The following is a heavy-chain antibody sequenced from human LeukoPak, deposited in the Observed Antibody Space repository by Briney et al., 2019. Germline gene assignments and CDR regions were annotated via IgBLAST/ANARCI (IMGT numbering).Heavy chain of an antibody. D-gene: IGHD6-6*01. CDR3: ARVGSGSSISIFDY. V-gene: IGHV4-30-4*01. CDR1: GGSISSGDYY. J-gene: IGHJ4*02. CDR2: TYYGGST. Sequence: SESLSLTCTVSGGSISSGDYYWGWLRQPPGTGLEWFRYTYYGGSTYYNPSLKSRVTITVATSKNQLCLKLSSVTAADTAVYYCARVGSGSSISIFDYWGQGTLVTVSS.